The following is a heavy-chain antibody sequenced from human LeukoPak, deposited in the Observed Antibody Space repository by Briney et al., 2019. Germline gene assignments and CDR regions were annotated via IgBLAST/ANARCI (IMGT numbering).Heavy chain of an antibody. J-gene: IGHJ4*02. CDR3: ARGGEYYDSSGYCNY. V-gene: IGHV4-59*11. CDR2: IYYSGST. CDR1: GGSISSHY. D-gene: IGHD3-22*01. Sequence: PSETLSLTCTVSGGSISSHYWSWIRQPPGKGLEWIGYIYYSGSTNYNPSLKSRVTISVDTSKNQFSLKLSSVTAADTAVYYCARGGEYYDSSGYCNYWGQGTLVTVSS.